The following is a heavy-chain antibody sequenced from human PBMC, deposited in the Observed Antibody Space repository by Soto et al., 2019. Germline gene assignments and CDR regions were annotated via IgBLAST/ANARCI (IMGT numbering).Heavy chain of an antibody. D-gene: IGHD3-22*01. J-gene: IGHJ2*01. V-gene: IGHV1-58*01. CDR1: GFTFTSSA. CDR2: IVVGSGNT. Sequence: GPSVKVSCKASGFTFTSSAVQWVRQARGQRLEWIGWIVVGSGNTNYAQKFQERVTITRDMSTSTAYMELSSLRSEDTAVYYCAAVYYDSSGSPLDWYFDLWGRGTLVTVSS. CDR3: AAVYYDSSGSPLDWYFDL.